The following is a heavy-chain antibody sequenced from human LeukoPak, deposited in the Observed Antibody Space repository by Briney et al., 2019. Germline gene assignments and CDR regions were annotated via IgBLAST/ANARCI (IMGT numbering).Heavy chain of an antibody. CDR1: GFTFSSYE. J-gene: IGHJ5*02. Sequence: GGSLRLSCAASGFTFSSYEMNWVRQAPGKGLEWVSYISSSGSTIYYADSVKGRFTISRDNAKNSLYLQMNSLRAEDTAVYCCARETTYYYGSRTYNWFDPWGQGTLVTVSS. CDR3: ARETTYYYGSRTYNWFDP. CDR2: ISSSGSTI. D-gene: IGHD3-10*01. V-gene: IGHV3-48*03.